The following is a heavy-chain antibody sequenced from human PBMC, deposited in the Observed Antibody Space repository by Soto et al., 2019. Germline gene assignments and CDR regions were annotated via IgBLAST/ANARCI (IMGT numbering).Heavy chain of an antibody. V-gene: IGHV1-8*01. CDR3: ACDTGGLDD. CDR1: GYTFTSYG. D-gene: IGHD7-27*01. CDR2: KNPNSGNT. Sequence: QVQLVQSGAEVQKPGASVKVSCKASGYTFTSYGSNWVRQATGQGLEWMGWKNPNSGNTDYEQKFQGRVTMTRNTYRSTAYMELSSLRSGHTAVYYCACDTGGLDDWGQGTLVTVSS. J-gene: IGHJ4*02.